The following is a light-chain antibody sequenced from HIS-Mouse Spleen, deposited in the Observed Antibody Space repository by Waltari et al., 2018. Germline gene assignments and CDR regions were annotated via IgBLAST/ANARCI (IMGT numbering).Light chain of an antibody. V-gene: IGLV2-11*01. Sequence: QSALTQPRSVSGSPGQSVTISCTGTSSDVGGYNYVSWYQQHPGKAPKLMIYDVSKRPSGLPDRFSGSKSGNTASLTSSGLQAEDEADYYCCSYAGSYTRYVFGTGTKVTVL. CDR2: DVS. J-gene: IGLJ1*01. CDR3: CSYAGSYTRYV. CDR1: SSDVGGYNY.